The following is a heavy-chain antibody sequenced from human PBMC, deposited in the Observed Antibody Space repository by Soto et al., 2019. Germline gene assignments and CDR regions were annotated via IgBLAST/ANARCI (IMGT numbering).Heavy chain of an antibody. CDR3: ARDKVRGVNDFDY. J-gene: IGHJ4*02. Sequence: GGSLRLSCAASGFTFSSYEMNWVRQAPGKGLEWVSYISSSGSTIYYADSVKGRFTISRDNAKNSLYLQMNSLRAEDMAVYYCARDKVRGVNDFDYWGQGTLVTVSS. V-gene: IGHV3-48*03. CDR1: GFTFSSYE. CDR2: ISSSGSTI. D-gene: IGHD3-10*01.